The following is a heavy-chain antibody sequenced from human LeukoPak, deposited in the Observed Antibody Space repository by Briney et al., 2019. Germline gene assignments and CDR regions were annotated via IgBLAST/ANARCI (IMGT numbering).Heavy chain of an antibody. D-gene: IGHD3-9*01. Sequence: EASVKASCKASGYTFTTYGINWVRQAPGHGLEWVGWISPYNGNTNYAQKLQGRVTLTTDTSTSTAYMELRSLRSDDTAVYYCARDYYNILTGYPYNAFDMWGQGTMVTVS. CDR1: GYTFTTYG. V-gene: IGHV1-18*01. J-gene: IGHJ3*02. CDR2: ISPYNGNT. CDR3: ARDYYNILTGYPYNAFDM.